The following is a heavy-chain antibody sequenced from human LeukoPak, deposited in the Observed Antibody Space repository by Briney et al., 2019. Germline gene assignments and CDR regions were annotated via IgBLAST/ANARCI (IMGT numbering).Heavy chain of an antibody. CDR1: GFTFSNAW. J-gene: IGHJ4*02. D-gene: IGHD6-19*01. CDR3: TTAVAGPYYFDC. CDR2: IKSKTDGGTT. Sequence: GGSLRLSCAASGFTFSNAWMSWVRQAPGKGLEWVGRIKSKTDGGTTDYVAPVKGRFTISRDDSKDTLYLQMNSLKTEDTAVYYCTTAVAGPYYFDCWGQGTLVTVSS. V-gene: IGHV3-15*01.